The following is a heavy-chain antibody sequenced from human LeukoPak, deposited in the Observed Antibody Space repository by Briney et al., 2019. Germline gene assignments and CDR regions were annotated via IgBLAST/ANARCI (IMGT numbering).Heavy chain of an antibody. CDR2: IYPYSGDT. CDR3: ARDRNSGSSLDI. D-gene: IGHD6-6*01. J-gene: IGHJ3*02. Sequence: ASVKVSCKASGYTFIGYYIHWVRQAPGQGLEWMGWIYPYSGDTNYAQNFQGRVTMTRDTSISTAYVELSSLKSDDTAVYYCARDRNSGSSLDIWGQGTMLTVSS. CDR1: GYTFIGYY. V-gene: IGHV1-2*02.